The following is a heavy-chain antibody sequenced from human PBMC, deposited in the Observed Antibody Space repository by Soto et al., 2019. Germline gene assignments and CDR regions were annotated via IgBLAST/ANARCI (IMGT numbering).Heavy chain of an antibody. CDR1: GFTFTSYT. CDR3: AKDSKSVSVSAARVYGMDV. Sequence: EVQLVESGGGLVKPGGPLRLSCAASGFTFTSYTMNWVRQAPGKGLEWVSTTRSNGEHTYYADSVKGRFTVSRDNSKNTLFLEMSSLRAEDTAIYYCAKDSKSVSVSAARVYGMDVWGQGTTVTVSS. CDR2: TRSNGEHT. V-gene: IGHV3-23*04. D-gene: IGHD2-2*01. J-gene: IGHJ6*02.